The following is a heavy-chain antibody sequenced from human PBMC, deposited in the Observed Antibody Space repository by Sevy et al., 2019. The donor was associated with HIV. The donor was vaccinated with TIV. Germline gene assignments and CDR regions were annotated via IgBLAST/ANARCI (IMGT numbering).Heavy chain of an antibody. Sequence: GGSLRLSCVASGFTLSSYGMHWVRQAPGKGLEWVAVIRYDGSDKYYADSVKGRFTISRDNSKNTLYLQMKSLRAEDKAVYYCARDRLGITISAEWGGGMDVWGQGTTVTVSS. D-gene: IGHD3-3*01. CDR3: ARDRLGITISAEWGGGMDV. CDR1: GFTLSSYG. CDR2: IRYDGSDK. J-gene: IGHJ6*02. V-gene: IGHV3-33*01.